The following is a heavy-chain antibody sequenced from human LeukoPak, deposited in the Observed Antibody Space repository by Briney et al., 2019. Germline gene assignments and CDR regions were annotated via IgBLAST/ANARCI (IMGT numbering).Heavy chain of an antibody. J-gene: IGHJ4*02. CDR3: ARASPPKRYYDILTGAHFDY. V-gene: IGHV3-64*01. Sequence: SGGSLRLSCAASGFTFSSYAMHWVRQAPGKGLEYVSAISSNGGSTYYANSVKGRFTISRDNSKNTLYLQMGSLRAEDMAVYYCARASPPKRYYDILTGAHFDYWGQGTLVTVSS. CDR2: ISSNGGST. D-gene: IGHD3-9*01. CDR1: GFTFSSYA.